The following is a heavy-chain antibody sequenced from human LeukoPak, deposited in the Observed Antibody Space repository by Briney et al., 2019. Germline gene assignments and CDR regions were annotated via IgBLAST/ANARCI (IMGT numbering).Heavy chain of an antibody. CDR2: INPNSGGT. Sequence: ASVKVSCKASGYTFTGYYMHWVRQAPGQGLEWMGWINPNSGGTNYAQKFQGRVTMTRDTSTSTAYMELSRLRSDDTAVYYCARLVVAAKNWFDPWGQGTLVTVSS. D-gene: IGHD2-15*01. V-gene: IGHV1-2*02. CDR3: ARLVVAAKNWFDP. J-gene: IGHJ5*02. CDR1: GYTFTGYY.